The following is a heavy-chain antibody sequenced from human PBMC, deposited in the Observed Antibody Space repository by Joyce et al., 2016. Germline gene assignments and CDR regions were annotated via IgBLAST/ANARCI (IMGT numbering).Heavy chain of an antibody. V-gene: IGHV3-33*01. D-gene: IGHD4-23*01. CDR1: AFTFSSYD. Sequence: QVQLVESGGGVVQPGRSLRLSCAASAFTFSSYDMHWVRQAPGKGLEWVAVIWFDGINKYYADSVKGRFTISRDNSKNTMYLQMNSLRAEDTAVYYCASHLKRRGFSRDYGGDSGWWYFDLWGRGTLVTVSS. CDR3: ASHLKRRGFSRDYGGDSGWWYFDL. CDR2: IWFDGINK. J-gene: IGHJ2*01.